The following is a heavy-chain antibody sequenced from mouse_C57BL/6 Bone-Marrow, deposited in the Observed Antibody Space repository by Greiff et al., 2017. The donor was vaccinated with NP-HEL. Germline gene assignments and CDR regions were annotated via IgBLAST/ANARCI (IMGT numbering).Heavy chain of an antibody. J-gene: IGHJ1*03. CDR3: ARGANWYWYFDV. V-gene: IGHV1-39*01. Sequence: EVKVVESGPELVKLGASVKISCKASGYSFTDYNMNWVKQSNGKSLEWIGVINPNYGTTSYNQKFKGKATLTVDQSSSTAYMQLNSLTSEDSAVYYCARGANWYWYFDVWGTGTTVTVSS. D-gene: IGHD4-1*01. CDR2: INPNYGTT. CDR1: GYSFTDYN.